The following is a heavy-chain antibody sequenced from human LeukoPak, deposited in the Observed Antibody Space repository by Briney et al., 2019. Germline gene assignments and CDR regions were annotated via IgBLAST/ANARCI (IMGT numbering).Heavy chain of an antibody. V-gene: IGHV3-21*01. CDR1: GFTFSSYA. CDR2: ISGSNSYI. D-gene: IGHD1-1*01. Sequence: GGSLRLSCAASGFTFSSYAMSWVRQAPGKGLEWVSSISGSNSYIFYADSVKGRFTVSRDNAKDSLYLQMNSLRAEDTAVYYCARALTTLTYEGYWGQGTLVTVSS. CDR3: ARALTTLTYEGY. J-gene: IGHJ4*02.